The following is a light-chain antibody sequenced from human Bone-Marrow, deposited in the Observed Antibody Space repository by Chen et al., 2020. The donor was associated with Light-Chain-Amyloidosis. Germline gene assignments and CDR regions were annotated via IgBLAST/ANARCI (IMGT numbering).Light chain of an antibody. V-gene: IGLV3-25*03. CDR3: QSADSSGSREV. J-gene: IGLJ3*02. CDR2: KDS. Sequence: SYELTQPPSVSVSPGQTARITCSGDALPKQYAYWYQQKPGQAPVLVIYKDSERPSGIPERFSGSSSWTTVTLTISGVQAEDEADYYCQSADSSGSREVFGGGTKLTVL. CDR1: ALPKQY.